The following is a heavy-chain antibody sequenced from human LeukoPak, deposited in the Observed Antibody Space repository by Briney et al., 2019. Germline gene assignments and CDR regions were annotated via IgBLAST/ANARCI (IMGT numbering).Heavy chain of an antibody. CDR2: ISSRCGST. CDR3: AKDFSSGYYYPYFDY. CDR1: GFTFSSYA. J-gene: IGHJ4*02. Sequence: GGSLRLSCAASGFTFSSYAMSWVRQAPGKGLEWVSGISSRCGSTVYADSVKGRFTISRDNFRNTVFLQMNSLRAEDTAVYYCAKDFSSGYYYPYFDYWGQGTLVTVSS. D-gene: IGHD3-22*01. V-gene: IGHV3-23*01.